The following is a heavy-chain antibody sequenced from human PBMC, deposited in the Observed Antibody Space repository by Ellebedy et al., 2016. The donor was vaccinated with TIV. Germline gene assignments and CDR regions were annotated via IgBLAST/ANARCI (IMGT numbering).Heavy chain of an antibody. Sequence: GGSLRLSCAASGFSFRSYWMSWVRQAPGKGLEWVANINQDGSDKYYVDSVKGRFTISRDNAKKSLYLQMISLRAEDAAVYYCASDGSYGDFLSPTHAFENWGQGTMVIVSS. CDR3: ASDGSYGDFLSPTHAFEN. J-gene: IGHJ3*02. CDR2: INQDGSDK. V-gene: IGHV3-7*01. D-gene: IGHD4-17*01. CDR1: GFSFRSYW.